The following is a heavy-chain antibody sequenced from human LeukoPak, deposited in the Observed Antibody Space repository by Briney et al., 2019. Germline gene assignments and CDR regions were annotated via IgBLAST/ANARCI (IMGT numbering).Heavy chain of an antibody. CDR2: ISAYNGNT. CDR3: ARDRFPFGYCRAGSCYADY. CDR1: GYTFTSYG. V-gene: IGHV1-18*01. J-gene: IGHJ4*02. Sequence: ASVKVSCKASGYTFTSYGISWVRQAPGQGLEWMGWISAYNGNTNYSQKLQGRVTMTRDTSISTAYMELSRLRSDDTAVYYCARDRFPFGYCRAGSCYADYWGQGTLVTVSS. D-gene: IGHD2-15*01.